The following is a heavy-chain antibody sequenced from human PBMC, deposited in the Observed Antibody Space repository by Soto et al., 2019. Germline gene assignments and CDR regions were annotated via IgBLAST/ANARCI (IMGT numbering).Heavy chain of an antibody. D-gene: IGHD3-10*01. CDR1: GFTFSSYA. V-gene: IGHV3-30-3*01. J-gene: IGHJ6*03. CDR3: ARDPLWFGEPRSYYYYMDV. Sequence: GGSLRLSCAASGFTFSSYAMHWVRQAPGKGLEWVAVISYDGSKKYYADSVKGRFTISRDNSKNTLYLQMNSLRAEDTAVYYCARDPLWFGEPRSYYYYMDVWGKGTTVTVSS. CDR2: ISYDGSKK.